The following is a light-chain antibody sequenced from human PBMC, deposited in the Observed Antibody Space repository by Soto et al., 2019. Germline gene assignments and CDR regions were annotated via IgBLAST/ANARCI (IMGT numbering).Light chain of an antibody. CDR1: QSVSGS. CDR3: QQYNDWPPWT. V-gene: IGKV3-15*01. CDR2: GAS. J-gene: IGKJ1*01. Sequence: EIVMTQSPAPLSVSPGERATLSCRASQSVSGSLAWYQQKPGQAPRLLIYGASTRATGIPARFSGSGSGTEFTLTINSLQSEDFAVYYCQQYNDWPPWTFGQGTKVESK.